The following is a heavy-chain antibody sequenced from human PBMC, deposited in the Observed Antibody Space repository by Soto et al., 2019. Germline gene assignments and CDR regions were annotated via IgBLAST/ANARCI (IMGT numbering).Heavy chain of an antibody. V-gene: IGHV5-51*01. D-gene: IGHD3-22*01. CDR1: GYSFTSYW. Sequence: PGESLKISCTGSGYSFTSYWIGWVRQMPGKGLEWMGCIYPGDSDIRYSPSFPGQVTISADKSLSTAYLQWSSLEASDTAMYYCARWSYYDSGGYYFYYFDYWGQGTQVTVSS. CDR2: IYPGDSDI. J-gene: IGHJ4*02. CDR3: ARWSYYDSGGYYFYYFDY.